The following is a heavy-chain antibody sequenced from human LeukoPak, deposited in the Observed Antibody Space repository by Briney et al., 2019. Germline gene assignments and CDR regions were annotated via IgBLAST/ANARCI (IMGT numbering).Heavy chain of an antibody. CDR2: IRYDGSNK. J-gene: IGHJ4*02. V-gene: IGHV3-30*02. Sequence: GGSLRLSCAASGFTFSSYGMHWVRQAPGKGLEWVAFIRYDGSNKYYADPVKGRFTISRDNSKNTLYLQMNSLRAEDTAVYYCAKGPVGYCSGGSCYPFDYWGQGTLVTVSS. CDR1: GFTFSSYG. CDR3: AKGPVGYCSGGSCYPFDY. D-gene: IGHD2-15*01.